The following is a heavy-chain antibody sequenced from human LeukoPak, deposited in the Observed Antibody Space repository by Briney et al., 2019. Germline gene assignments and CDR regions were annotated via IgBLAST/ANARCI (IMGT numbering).Heavy chain of an antibody. D-gene: IGHD3-16*01. V-gene: IGHV4-39*01. CDR3: AGSWGDQTRLHDH. Sequence: PSETLSLTCTVSGGSINSSFYYWGWIRQPPGKGLEWIGSIYYSGTTYYNPSLKSRVTISVDTSKDQFSLKLSSVTAADTAVYYCAGSWGDQTRLHDHWGQGMMVSVSS. J-gene: IGHJ4*02. CDR2: IYYSGTT. CDR1: GGSINSSFYY.